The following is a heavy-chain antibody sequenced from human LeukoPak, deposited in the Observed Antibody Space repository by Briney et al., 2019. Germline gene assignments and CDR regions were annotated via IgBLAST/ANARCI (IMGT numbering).Heavy chain of an antibody. D-gene: IGHD5-18*01. CDR1: GGSISSSNW. CDR2: IYHSGST. V-gene: IGHV4-4*02. CDR3: ARKFKGYSYGLYYFDY. Sequence: SGTLSLTCAVSGGSISSSNWWSWVRQPPGKGLEWIREIYHSGSTNYNPSLKSRVTISVDKSKNQFSLKLSSVTAADTAVYYCARKFKGYSYGLYYFDYWGQGTLVTVSS. J-gene: IGHJ4*02.